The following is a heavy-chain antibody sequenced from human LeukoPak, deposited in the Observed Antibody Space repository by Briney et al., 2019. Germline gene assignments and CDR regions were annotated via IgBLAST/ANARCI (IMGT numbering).Heavy chain of an antibody. V-gene: IGHV3-7*01. Sequence: GGSLRLSCAASGFTFSSYWMSWVRQAPGKGLEWVANIKQDEGEKYFVDSVKGRFTISRDNAKSSLYLQLNSLRAEDTAVYYCTREGITAAADYWGQGTLVTVSS. CDR2: IKQDEGEK. J-gene: IGHJ4*02. CDR1: GFTFSSYW. CDR3: TREGITAAADY. D-gene: IGHD6-13*01.